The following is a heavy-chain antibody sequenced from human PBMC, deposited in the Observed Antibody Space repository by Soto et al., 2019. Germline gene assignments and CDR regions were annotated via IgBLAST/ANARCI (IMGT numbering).Heavy chain of an antibody. V-gene: IGHV4-4*07. J-gene: IGHJ6*02. CDR1: GCSISSYY. CDR2: IYTSGST. Sequence: SETLSLTCPVSGCSISSYYWSWIRQPAGKGLEWIGRIYTSGSTNYNPSLKSRVTMSVDTSKNQFSLKLSSVTAADTAVYYCASNFYGDYDYHYGMDVWGQGTTVTVSS. D-gene: IGHD4-17*01. CDR3: ASNFYGDYDYHYGMDV.